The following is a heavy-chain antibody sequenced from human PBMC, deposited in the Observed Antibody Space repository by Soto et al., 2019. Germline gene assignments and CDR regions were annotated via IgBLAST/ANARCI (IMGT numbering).Heavy chain of an antibody. J-gene: IGHJ4*02. CDR2: VIPILGIA. CDR1: GGTFSSYT. D-gene: IGHD5-12*01. V-gene: IGHV1-69*02. Sequence: QVQLVQSGAEVKKPGSSVKVACKASGGTFSSYTISWVRQAPGQGLEWMGRVIPILGIANYAQKFQGRVTITADKSTSTAYMELSSLRSEDTAVYYWAGGYSGSDQPLDYWGQGTLVTVSS. CDR3: AGGYSGSDQPLDY.